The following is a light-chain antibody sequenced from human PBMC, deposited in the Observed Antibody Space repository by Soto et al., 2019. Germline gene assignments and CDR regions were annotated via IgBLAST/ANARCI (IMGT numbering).Light chain of an antibody. CDR3: QLWDSNSDHVV. CDR2: DDR. V-gene: IGLV3-21*02. J-gene: IGLJ2*01. CDR1: NIGGKS. Sequence: SYELTQPPSVSVASGQTARITCGGINIGGKSVHWYQQKPGQAPVVVVYDDRDRPSGIAERFSGSNSGNTADLTISRVEAGDEAAYYCQLWDSNSDHVVFGGGTKLTVL.